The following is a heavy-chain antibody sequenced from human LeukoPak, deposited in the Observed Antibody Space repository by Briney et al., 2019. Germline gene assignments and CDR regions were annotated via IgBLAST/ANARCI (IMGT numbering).Heavy chain of an antibody. Sequence: SETLSLTCTVSAGSISIYYGSCIRQPAGKGREWIGCIYTSGSTNYNPSRKSRVTISLDTSKNQFSLEMRSVTAAATGVYYCARGAITSVGYYCYGMDVWGQGATVTVSS. J-gene: IGHJ6*02. CDR2: IYTSGST. CDR3: ARGAITSVGYYCYGMDV. D-gene: IGHD3-16*01. CDR1: AGSISIYY. V-gene: IGHV4-4*07.